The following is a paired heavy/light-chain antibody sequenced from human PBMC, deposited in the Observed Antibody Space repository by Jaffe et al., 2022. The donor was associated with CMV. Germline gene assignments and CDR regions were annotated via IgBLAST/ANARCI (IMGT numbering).Light chain of an antibody. Sequence: QSVLTQPPSVSAAPGQKVTISCSGSSSNIGNNYVSWYQQLPGSAPKLLICENNKRPSGIPDRFSGSKSGTSATLGITGLQTGDEADYYCGTWDSSLSFWVFGGGTTLTVL. CDR2: ENN. V-gene: IGLV1-51*02. CDR1: SSNIGNNY. CDR3: GTWDSSLSFWV. J-gene: IGLJ3*02.
Heavy chain of an antibody. CDR1: GYSFTSFW. CDR3: ARRARNWNTEGYYYYYMDV. V-gene: IGHV5-51*01. Sequence: EVQLVQSGAEVKKPGESLKISCKGSGYSFTSFWIGWVRQMPGKGLEWMGIIYPGDSEARYSPSFQGQVTISVDKSISTAYLQWSSLKASDTAMYYCARRARNWNTEGYYYYYMDVWGKGTTVTVSS. D-gene: IGHD1-1*01. J-gene: IGHJ6*03. CDR2: IYPGDSEA.